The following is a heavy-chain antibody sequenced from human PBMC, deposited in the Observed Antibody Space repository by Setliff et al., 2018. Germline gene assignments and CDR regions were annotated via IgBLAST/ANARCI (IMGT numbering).Heavy chain of an antibody. Sequence: SETLSLTCTVSGGSIRNYYWSWIRQPPGKGLEWIGYVYYTGNTYYNPSLKSRVTMSVDTSKNQFSLKLKSVTAADTAVYYCAGTPALGTSWLSPFDYWGQGTLVTVSS. CDR1: GGSIRNYY. J-gene: IGHJ4*02. D-gene: IGHD1-7*01. CDR3: AGTPALGTSWLSPFDY. CDR2: VYYTGNT. V-gene: IGHV4-59*04.